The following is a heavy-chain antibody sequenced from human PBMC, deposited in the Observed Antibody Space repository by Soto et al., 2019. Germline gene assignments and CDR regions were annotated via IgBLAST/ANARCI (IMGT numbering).Heavy chain of an antibody. J-gene: IGHJ6*04. V-gene: IGHV3-66*01. Sequence: GGSLRLSCAASGFTVSSNYMSWVSLATGKGREWVSVSYSGGSTYYADTVKGRFTISRDNSKNKLYLQMNSLRAEDTAVYFCAGDMIPDAWGKGTTVTVSS. CDR1: GFTVSSNY. D-gene: IGHD3-22*01. CDR2: SYSGGST. CDR3: AGDMIPDA.